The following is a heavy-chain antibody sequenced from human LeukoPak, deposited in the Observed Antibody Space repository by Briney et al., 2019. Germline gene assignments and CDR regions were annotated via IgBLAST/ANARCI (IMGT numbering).Heavy chain of an antibody. CDR1: GGSISSYY. D-gene: IGHD6-19*01. Sequence: PSETLSLTCTVSGGSISSYYWSWIRQPAGKGLEWIGRIYTSGSTNYNPSLKSRVTTSVDTSKNQFSLKLSSVTAADTAVYYCARGSVAGTGGIFDYWGQGTLVTVSS. CDR3: ARGSVAGTGGIFDY. CDR2: IYTSGST. J-gene: IGHJ4*02. V-gene: IGHV4-4*07.